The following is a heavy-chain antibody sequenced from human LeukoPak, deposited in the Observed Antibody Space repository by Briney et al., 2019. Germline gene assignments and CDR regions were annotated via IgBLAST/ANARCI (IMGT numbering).Heavy chain of an antibody. CDR2: IWYDGSNK. J-gene: IGHJ4*02. CDR3: ARDRAMTTSGFDY. D-gene: IGHD4-17*01. CDR1: GFTFSSYW. V-gene: IGHV3-33*08. Sequence: PGGSLRLSCAASGFTFSSYWMSWVRQAPGKGLEWVAVIWYDGSNKYYADSVKGRFTISRDNSKNTLYLQMNSLRAEDTAVYYCARDRAMTTSGFDYWGQGTLVTVSS.